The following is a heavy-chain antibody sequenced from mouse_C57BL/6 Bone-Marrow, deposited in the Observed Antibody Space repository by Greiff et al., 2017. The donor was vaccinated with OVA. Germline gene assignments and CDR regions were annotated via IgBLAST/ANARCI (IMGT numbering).Heavy chain of an antibody. D-gene: IGHD2-4*01. J-gene: IGHJ3*01. Sequence: VMLVESGGGLVKPGGSLKLSCAASGFTFSSYAMSWVRQTPEKRLEWVATISDGGSYTYYPDNVKGRFTISRDNAKNNLYLQMSHLKSEDTAMYYCAGDYDDLAYWGQGTLVTVSA. V-gene: IGHV5-4*03. CDR3: AGDYDDLAY. CDR2: ISDGGSYT. CDR1: GFTFSSYA.